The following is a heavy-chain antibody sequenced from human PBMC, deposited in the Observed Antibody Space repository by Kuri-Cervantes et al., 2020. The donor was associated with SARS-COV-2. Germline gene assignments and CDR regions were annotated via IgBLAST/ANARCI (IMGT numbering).Heavy chain of an antibody. V-gene: IGHV3-11*06. CDR2: ISSSSYT. J-gene: IGHJ6*02. CDR1: GFTFSDYY. D-gene: IGHD3-3*01. Sequence: GGSLRLSCAASGFTFSDYYMSWIRQAPGKGLEWVSYISSSSYTNYADSVKGRFTISRDNAKNSLYLQMNSLRAEDTAVYYCARDVVDIYDFWSGYYTGCYYYGMDVWGQGTTVTVSS. CDR3: ARDVVDIYDFWSGYYTGCYYYGMDV.